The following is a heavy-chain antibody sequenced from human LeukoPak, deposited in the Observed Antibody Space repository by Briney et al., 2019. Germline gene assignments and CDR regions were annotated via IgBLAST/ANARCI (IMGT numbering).Heavy chain of an antibody. CDR1: GGSISSYH. Sequence: PSETLSLTCTVSGGSISSYHWSWIRQPPGKGLEWIGYIYNGGSTNYNPSLKSRVTISVDTSKNQFSLKVTSVTAADTAVYYCARDLFGELLFDPWGQGTLVTVSS. D-gene: IGHD3-10*01. CDR3: ARDLFGELLFDP. J-gene: IGHJ5*02. V-gene: IGHV4-59*01. CDR2: IYNGGST.